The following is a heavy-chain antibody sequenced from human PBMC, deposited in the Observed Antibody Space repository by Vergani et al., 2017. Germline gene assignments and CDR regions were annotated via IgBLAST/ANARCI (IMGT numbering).Heavy chain of an antibody. V-gene: IGHV3-30*03. D-gene: IGHD6-19*01. J-gene: IGHJ4*02. CDR2: ISYDGSNK. Sequence: VQMVESGGGLVKPGGSLRLSCVASGFTFSSYGMHWVRQAPGKGLEWVAVISYDGSNKYFADSVKGRFTISRDNSKNTLYLQMNSLRAEDTAVYYCARESRGIAVAGTSDYWGQGTLVTVSS. CDR3: ARESRGIAVAGTSDY. CDR1: GFTFSSYG.